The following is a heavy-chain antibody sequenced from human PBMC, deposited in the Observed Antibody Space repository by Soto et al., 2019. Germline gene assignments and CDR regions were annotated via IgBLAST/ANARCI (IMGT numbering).Heavy chain of an antibody. J-gene: IGHJ3*02. V-gene: IGHV6-1*01. D-gene: IGHD1-7*01. CDR2: TYYRSKWYN. Sequence: KQSQTLSLTCAISGDSVSSNSAAWNWIRQSPSRGLEWLGRTYYRSKWYNDYAVSVKSRITINPDTSKNQFSLQLNSVTPEDTAVYYCARTGNWNYESHDAFDIWGQGTMVTVSS. CDR1: GDSVSSNSAA. CDR3: ARTGNWNYESHDAFDI.